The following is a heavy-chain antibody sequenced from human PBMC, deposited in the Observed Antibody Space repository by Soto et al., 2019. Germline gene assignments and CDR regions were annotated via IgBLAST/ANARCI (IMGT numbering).Heavy chain of an antibody. J-gene: IGHJ6*02. Sequence: EVQLVESGGGLVQPGRSLRLSCVASGFTFDDHAMHWVRQVPGKGLEWVSCVSWNSDGIGYADSVKGRFTISRDNAKNSLYLQMTSLRPEDSALYYCVRDMTGGRGAVAGTVPGYYYAMDVWGQGTTVTVSS. V-gene: IGHV3-9*01. CDR2: VSWNSDGI. CDR3: VRDMTGGRGAVAGTVPGYYYAMDV. D-gene: IGHD6-19*01. CDR1: GFTFDDHA.